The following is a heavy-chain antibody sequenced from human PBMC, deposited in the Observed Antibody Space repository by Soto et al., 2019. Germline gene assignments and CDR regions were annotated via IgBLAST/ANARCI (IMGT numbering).Heavy chain of an antibody. CDR2: IIPIFGTA. J-gene: IGHJ4*02. V-gene: IGHV1-69*01. CDR3: AREGARGSHIGY. D-gene: IGHD3-10*01. CDR1: GGTFSSYA. Sequence: QVQLVQSGAEVKKPGSSVKVSCKASGGTFSSYAISWVRQAPGQGLEWMGGIIPIFGTANYAQKFQGRVTITADESTSTASMELSSLRSEDTAVYYSAREGARGSHIGYWGQGTLVTVSS.